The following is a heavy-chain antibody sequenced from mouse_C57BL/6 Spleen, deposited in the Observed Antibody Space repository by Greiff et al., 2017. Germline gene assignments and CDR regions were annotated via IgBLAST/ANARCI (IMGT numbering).Heavy chain of an antibody. D-gene: IGHD1-1*01. CDR2: IYPGSGST. J-gene: IGHJ2*01. Sequence: VKLQQPGAELVKPGASVKMSCKASGYTFTSYWITWVKQRPGQGLEWIGDIYPGSGSTNYNEKFKSKATLTVDTSSSPAYMQLSSLTSEDSAVYYCGRNYYGSSCYFDYWGQGTTLTVSS. V-gene: IGHV1-55*01. CDR1: GYTFTSYW. CDR3: GRNYYGSSCYFDY.